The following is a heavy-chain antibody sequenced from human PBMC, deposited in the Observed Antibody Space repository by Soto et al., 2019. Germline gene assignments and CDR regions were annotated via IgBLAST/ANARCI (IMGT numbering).Heavy chain of an antibody. D-gene: IGHD6-6*01. V-gene: IGHV1-46*03. CDR1: GYTFTSYY. CDR2: INPSGGST. Sequence: QVQLVQSGAEVKKPGASVKVSCKASGYTFTSYYMHWVRQAPGQGLEWMGIINPSGGSTGYAQKFQGRVTMTRDTSTSTVYMELSSLRSEDTAVYYCAKDSSSRWFDPWGQGTLVTVSS. J-gene: IGHJ5*02. CDR3: AKDSSSRWFDP.